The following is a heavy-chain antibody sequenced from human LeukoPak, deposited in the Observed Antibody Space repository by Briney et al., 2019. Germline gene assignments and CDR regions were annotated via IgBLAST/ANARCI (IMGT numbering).Heavy chain of an antibody. D-gene: IGHD3-3*01. V-gene: IGHV1-69*05. CDR1: GGTFSSYA. J-gene: IGHJ4*02. CDR3: ARAHRYYDFWSGYPDY. Sequence: SVKVSCKASGGTFSSYAINWVRQAPGQGLEWMGGIIPIFGTANYAQKFQGRVTITTDESTSTAYMELSSLRSEDTAVYYCARAHRYYDFWSGYPDYWGQGTLVTVSS. CDR2: IIPIFGTA.